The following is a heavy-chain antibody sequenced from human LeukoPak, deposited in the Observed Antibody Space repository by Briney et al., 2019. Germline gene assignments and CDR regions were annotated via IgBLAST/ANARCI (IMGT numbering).Heavy chain of an antibody. CDR3: ASEKQLGGDYYYYYMDV. V-gene: IGHV1-69*05. J-gene: IGHJ6*03. D-gene: IGHD6-13*01. CDR1: GGTFSSYA. CDR2: IIPIFGTA. Sequence: PVKVSCKASGGTFSSYAISWVRQAPGQGLEWMGGIIPIFGTANYAQKFQGRVTITTDESTSTAYMELSSLRSEDTAVYYCASEKQLGGDYYYYYMDVWGKGTTVTVSS.